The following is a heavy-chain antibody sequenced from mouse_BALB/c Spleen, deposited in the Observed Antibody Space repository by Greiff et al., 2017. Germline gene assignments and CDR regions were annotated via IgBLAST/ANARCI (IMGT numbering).Heavy chain of an antibody. J-gene: IGHJ4*01. CDR2: IYPGNSDT. D-gene: IGHD1-1*01. CDR3: TRGIYYYGSSYAMDY. V-gene: IGHV1-5*01. Sequence: EVKLQESGTVLARPGASVKMSCKASGYTFTSYWMHWVKQRPGQGLEWIGAIYPGNSDTSYNQKFKGKAKLTAVTSTSTAYMELSSLTNEDSAVYYCTRGIYYYGSSYAMDYWGQGTSVTVSS. CDR1: GYTFTSYW.